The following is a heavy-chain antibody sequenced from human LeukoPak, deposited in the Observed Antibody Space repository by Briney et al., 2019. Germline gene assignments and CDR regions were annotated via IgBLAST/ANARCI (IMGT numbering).Heavy chain of an antibody. J-gene: IGHJ6*02. CDR1: GFTFSSYE. CDR3: ASESSSPTLYYGMDV. V-gene: IGHV3-48*03. CDR2: ISSSGSTI. D-gene: IGHD6-6*01. Sequence: GGSLRLSCAASGFTFSSYEMNWVRQAPGKGLEWVSYISSSGSTIYYADSVRGRFTISRDNAKSSLYLQMNSLRAEDTAVYYCASESSSPTLYYGMDVWGQGTTVTVSS.